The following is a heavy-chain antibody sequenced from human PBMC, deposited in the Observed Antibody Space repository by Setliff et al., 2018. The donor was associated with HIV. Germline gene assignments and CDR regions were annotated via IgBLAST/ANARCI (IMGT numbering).Heavy chain of an antibody. CDR3: ANMGGRYVGYFES. CDR1: GGSISSSSYY. Sequence: SETLSLTCTVSGGSISSSSYYWGWIRQPPGKGLEWIGSIYYSGSAYYSPSLKSRVTISVDTSKNQFSLKLSSVSAADTAVYYCANMGGRYVGYFESWGQGTLVTVSS. V-gene: IGHV4-39*07. J-gene: IGHJ4*02. D-gene: IGHD3-16*01. CDR2: IYYSGSA.